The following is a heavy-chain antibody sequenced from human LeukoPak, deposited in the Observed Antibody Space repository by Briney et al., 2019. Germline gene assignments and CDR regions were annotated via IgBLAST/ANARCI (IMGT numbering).Heavy chain of an antibody. CDR3: ARDAGGSGRHYYYGMDV. V-gene: IGHV4-59*01. D-gene: IGHD3-10*01. CDR2: IYYSGST. CDR1: GGSISSYY. Sequence: SETLSLTCTVSGGSISSYYWSWIRQPPGKGLEWIGYIYYSGSTNYNPSLKNRVTISVDTSKNQFSLKLSSVTAADTAVYYCARDAGGSGRHYYYGMDVWGQGTTVTVSS. J-gene: IGHJ6*02.